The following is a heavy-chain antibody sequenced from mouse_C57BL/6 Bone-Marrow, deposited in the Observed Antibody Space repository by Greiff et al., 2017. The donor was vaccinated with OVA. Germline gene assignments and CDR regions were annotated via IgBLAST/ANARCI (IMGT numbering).Heavy chain of an antibody. V-gene: IGHV1-55*01. CDR2: IYPGSGST. J-gene: IGHJ2*01. CDR1: GYTFTSYW. Sequence: QVQLQQPGAELVKPGASVMMSCKASGYTFTSYWITWVKQRPGQGLEWIGDIYPGSGSTIYNEKFKSKATLTVDTSSSTAYMQLSSLTSEDSAVYYCARSWNYFDYWGQGTTLTGSS. CDR3: ARSWNYFDY.